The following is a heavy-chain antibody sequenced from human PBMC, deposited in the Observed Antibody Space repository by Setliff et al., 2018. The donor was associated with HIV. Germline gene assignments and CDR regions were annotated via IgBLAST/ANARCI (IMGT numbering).Heavy chain of an antibody. CDR1: GFTFKNNW. CDR3: AREASLSY. CDR2: INQDGSEE. D-gene: IGHD6-6*01. J-gene: IGHJ4*02. Sequence: GGSLRLSCAASGFTFKNNWMSWVRQAPGKGLEWVANINQDGSEENYVDSVKGRFTISRDNANNSLHLQMNSLRAEDTAVYYCAREASLSYWGQGTLVTVSS. V-gene: IGHV3-7*01.